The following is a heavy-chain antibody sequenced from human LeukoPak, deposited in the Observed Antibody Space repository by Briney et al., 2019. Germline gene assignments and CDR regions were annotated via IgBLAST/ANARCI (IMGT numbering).Heavy chain of an antibody. CDR2: IYTSGST. D-gene: IGHD6-19*01. CDR1: GGSISSSSYY. V-gene: IGHV4-61*02. J-gene: IGHJ4*02. Sequence: SETLSLTCTVSGGSISSSSYYWSWIRQPAGKGLEWIGRIYTSGSTNYNPSLKSRVTMSVDTSKNQFSLKLNSVTAADTAVYYCARLIAVAPHYYFDYWGQGTLVTVSS. CDR3: ARLIAVAPHYYFDY.